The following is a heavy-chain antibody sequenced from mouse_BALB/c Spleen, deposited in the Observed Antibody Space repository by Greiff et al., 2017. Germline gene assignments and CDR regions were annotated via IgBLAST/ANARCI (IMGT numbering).Heavy chain of an antibody. CDR3: ARGVVPYAMDD. J-gene: IGHJ4*01. D-gene: IGHD1-1*01. V-gene: IGHV1-14*01. CDR1: GYTFTSYV. Sequence: VQLQHSGPELVKPGASVKMSCKASGYTFTSYVMHWVKQKPGQGLEWIGYINPYNDGTKYNEKFKGKATLTSDKSSSTAYMELSSLTSEDSAVYYCARGVVPYAMDDWGQGTSVTVSS. CDR2: INPYNDGT.